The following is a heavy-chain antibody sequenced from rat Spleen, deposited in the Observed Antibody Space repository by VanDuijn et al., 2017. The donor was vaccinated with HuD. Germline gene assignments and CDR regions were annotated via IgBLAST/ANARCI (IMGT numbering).Heavy chain of an antibody. J-gene: IGHJ2*01. CDR2: IWSNGGT. CDR1: GLSLPSNS. Sequence: QVQLRESGPGLVQPSQTLSLTCTVSGLSLPSNSVSWIRQPPGKGLEWMAVIWSNGGTDYNSAIKSRLSISRDTSKSQVYLKMTSLQTEDTATYYCARADISAIYTDGIWGQGVMVTVSS. CDR3: ARADISAIYTDGI. D-gene: IGHD1-2*01. V-gene: IGHV2-47*01.